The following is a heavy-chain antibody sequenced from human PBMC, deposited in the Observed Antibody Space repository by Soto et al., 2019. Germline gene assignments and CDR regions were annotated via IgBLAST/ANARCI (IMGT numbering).Heavy chain of an antibody. J-gene: IGHJ4*02. CDR2: INAANGNT. D-gene: IGHD6-13*01. Sequence: ASVKVSCKASGYIFTSYDIHWVRQAPGQRLEWMGRINAANGNTKYSQRFQGRVTITRDASANTAYMDLSSLRSEDTAVYYCASAIADACFDYWGQGTQVTVSS. CDR1: GYIFTSYD. V-gene: IGHV1-3*01. CDR3: ASAIADACFDY.